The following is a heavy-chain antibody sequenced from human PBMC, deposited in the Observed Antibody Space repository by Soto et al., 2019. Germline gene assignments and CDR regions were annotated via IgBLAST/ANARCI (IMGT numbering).Heavy chain of an antibody. CDR3: ARRQHGGDNRFDP. J-gene: IGHJ5*02. CDR2: IYYSGST. D-gene: IGHD3-10*01. Sequence: SETLSLTCTVSGGSISSYYWSWIRRPPGKGLEWIGYIYYSGSTNYKPSLKSRVTISVDTSKNQFSLKLSSVTAADTAVYYCARRQHGGDNRFDPWGQGTLVTLSS. V-gene: IGHV4-59*01. CDR1: GGSISSYY.